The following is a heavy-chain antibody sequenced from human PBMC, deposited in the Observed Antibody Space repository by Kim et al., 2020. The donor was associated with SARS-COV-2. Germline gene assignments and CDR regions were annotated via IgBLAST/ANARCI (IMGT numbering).Heavy chain of an antibody. Sequence: GGSLRLSCAASGFTFSSYAMHWVRQAPGKGLEWVAVISYDGSNKYYADSVKGRFTISRDNSKNTLYLQMNSLRAEDTAVYYCARDHYDILTGYYTYYYY. CDR3: ARDHYDILTGYYTYYYY. CDR2: ISYDGSNK. J-gene: IGHJ6*01. CDR1: GFTFSSYA. D-gene: IGHD3-9*01. V-gene: IGHV3-30-3*01.